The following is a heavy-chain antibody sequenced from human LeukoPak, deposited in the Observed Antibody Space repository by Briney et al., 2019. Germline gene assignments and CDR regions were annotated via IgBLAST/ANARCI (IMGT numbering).Heavy chain of an antibody. V-gene: IGHV3-23*01. D-gene: IGHD5-24*01. Sequence: GGSLRLSCAASGFTFSSYAMSWFRQAPGKGLEWVSAISGSGGSTYYADSVKGRFTISRDNSKNTLYLQMNSLRAEDTAVYYCARDSGDGYRFFDYWGQGTLVTVSS. CDR2: ISGSGGST. J-gene: IGHJ4*02. CDR1: GFTFSSYA. CDR3: ARDSGDGYRFFDY.